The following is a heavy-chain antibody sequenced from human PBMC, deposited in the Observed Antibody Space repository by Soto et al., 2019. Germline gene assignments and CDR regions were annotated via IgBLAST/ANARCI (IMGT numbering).Heavy chain of an antibody. CDR1: GYTFTSYA. Sequence: ASVKVSCKASGYTFTSYAMHWVRQAPGQRLEWMGWINAGNGNTKYSQKFQGRVTITRDTSASTAYMELSSLRSEDTAVYYCAVPTYYYDSSAYIGIDAFDIWGQGTMVTVSS. J-gene: IGHJ3*02. CDR3: AVPTYYYDSSAYIGIDAFDI. D-gene: IGHD3-22*01. CDR2: INAGNGNT. V-gene: IGHV1-3*01.